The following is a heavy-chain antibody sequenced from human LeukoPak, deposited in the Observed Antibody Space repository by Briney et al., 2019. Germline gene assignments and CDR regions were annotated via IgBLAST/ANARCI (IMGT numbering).Heavy chain of an antibody. V-gene: IGHV1-18*01. J-gene: IGHJ4*02. D-gene: IGHD6-6*01. CDR3: ARVRASIAALFDY. CDR2: ISAYNGNT. CDR1: GYTFTSYG. Sequence: ASVKVSCTASGYTFTSYGISWVRQSPGQGLGGMGWISAYNGNTNYAQKLQGRVTMTTDTSTSTAYMELRSLRSDDTAVYYCARVRASIAALFDYWGQGTLVTVSS.